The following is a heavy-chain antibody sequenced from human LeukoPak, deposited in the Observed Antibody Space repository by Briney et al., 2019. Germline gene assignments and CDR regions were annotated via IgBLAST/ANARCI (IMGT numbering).Heavy chain of an antibody. D-gene: IGHD3-22*01. Sequence: SGTLSLTCAVSGGSFSRGGFSWSWIRQPPGKGLVWIGYIYHSGSTYYNPSLKSRVTISEVRFKNQCSLKLSSVTAADTAVYYCAREDGSGEVDVWGQGNTVTVSS. V-gene: IGHV4-30-2*01. CDR2: IYHSGST. CDR3: AREDGSGEVDV. CDR1: GGSFSRGGFS. J-gene: IGHJ6*02.